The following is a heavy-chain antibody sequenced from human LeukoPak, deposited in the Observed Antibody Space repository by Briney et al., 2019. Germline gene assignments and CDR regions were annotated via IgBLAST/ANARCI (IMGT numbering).Heavy chain of an antibody. V-gene: IGHV1-18*01. CDR1: GYTFTGYG. Sequence: ASVKVSCKASGYTFTGYGISWVRQAPGQGLEWMGWISAYNGNANYAQKLQGRVTMTTDTSTSTAYMELRSLRSDDTAVYYCAREAVRCCSGGSCFTCGWFDPWGQGTLVTVSS. D-gene: IGHD2-15*01. CDR3: AREAVRCCSGGSCFTCGWFDP. CDR2: ISAYNGNA. J-gene: IGHJ5*02.